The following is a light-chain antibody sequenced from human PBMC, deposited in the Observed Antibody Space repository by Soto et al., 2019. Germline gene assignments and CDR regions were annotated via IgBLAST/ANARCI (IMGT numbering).Light chain of an antibody. CDR1: SSDGGSYKF. V-gene: IGLV2-23*01. CDR2: EDT. J-gene: IGLJ1*01. Sequence: SWPTHPASVSRSPGQSITFSCTGTSSDGGSYKFVCWYQQRPDTAPKLLIYEDTKRPSGVSSRFSGSRSANTASLTISELQAEDEADYYCCSYVSYTTYVFGSGTKVTV. CDR3: CSYVSYTTYV.